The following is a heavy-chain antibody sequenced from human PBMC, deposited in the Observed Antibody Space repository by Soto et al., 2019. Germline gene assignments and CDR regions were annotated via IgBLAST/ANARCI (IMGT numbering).Heavy chain of an antibody. CDR2: IDWDDDK. J-gene: IGHJ4*02. CDR1: GFSLSTSGMC. CDR3: VRIPRSYSGNYTYFDY. V-gene: IGHV2-70*01. Sequence: GSGPTLVNPTQPLTLTCTFSGFSLSTSGMCVSWIRQPPGKALEWLALIDWDDDKYYSTSLKTRLTISKDTLKNQVVLTMTNMDTADTYSYYSVRIPRSYSGNYTYFDYWGQGTLVTVSS. D-gene: IGHD1-26*01.